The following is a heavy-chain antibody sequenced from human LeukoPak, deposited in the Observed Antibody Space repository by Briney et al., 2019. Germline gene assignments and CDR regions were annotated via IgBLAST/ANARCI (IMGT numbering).Heavy chain of an antibody. J-gene: IGHJ4*02. V-gene: IGHV3-30-3*01. D-gene: IGHD4/OR15-4a*01. CDR3: GRERGVMVRYFDY. Sequence: GGSLRLSCAASGFTFSSYAMHWVRQAPGKGLEWVAVISYDGSNKYYADSVKGRFTISRENSKNTLYLQMNSRRAEDRAVYYCGRERGVMVRYFDYWGGGNLVTVSS. CDR1: GFTFSSYA. CDR2: ISYDGSNK.